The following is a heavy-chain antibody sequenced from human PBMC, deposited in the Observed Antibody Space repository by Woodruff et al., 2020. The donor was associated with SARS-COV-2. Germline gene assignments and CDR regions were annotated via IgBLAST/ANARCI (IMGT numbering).Heavy chain of an antibody. CDR2: T. J-gene: IGHJ4*02. CDR3: ARGIVVVTLDY. D-gene: IGHD3-22*01. V-gene: IGHV1-3*01. Sequence: TKYSQKFQGRVTITRDTSASTAYMELSSLRSEDTAVYYCARGIVVVTLDYWGQGTLVTVSS.